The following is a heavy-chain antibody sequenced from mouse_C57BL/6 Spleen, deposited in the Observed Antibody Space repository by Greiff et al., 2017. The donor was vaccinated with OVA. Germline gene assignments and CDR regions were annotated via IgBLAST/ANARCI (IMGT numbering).Heavy chain of an antibody. D-gene: IGHD1-1*01. CDR2: INYDGSST. Sequence: DVMLVESEGGLVQPGSSMKLSCTASGFTFSDYYMAWVRQVPEKGLEWVANINYDGSSTYYLDSLKSRFIISRDNAKNILYLQMSSLKSADTATYYCARDLLYYYYGSSYWYFDVWGTGTTVTVSS. CDR3: ARDLLYYYYGSSYWYFDV. V-gene: IGHV5-16*01. CDR1: GFTFSDYY. J-gene: IGHJ1*03.